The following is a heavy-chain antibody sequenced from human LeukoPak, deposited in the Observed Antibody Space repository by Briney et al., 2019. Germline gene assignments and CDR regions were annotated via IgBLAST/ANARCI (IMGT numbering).Heavy chain of an antibody. D-gene: IGHD6-6*01. V-gene: IGHV4-59*08. CDR2: IYYSGST. J-gene: IGHJ4*02. CDR3: ATHKTVRYISSSVDY. Sequence: SETLSLTCTVSGGSISSYYWSWIRQPPGKGLEWIGYIYYSGSTNYNPSLKSRVTISVDTSKNQFSLKLSSVTAADTAVYYCATHKTVRYISSSVDYGGQGTLVTVSS. CDR1: GGSISSYY.